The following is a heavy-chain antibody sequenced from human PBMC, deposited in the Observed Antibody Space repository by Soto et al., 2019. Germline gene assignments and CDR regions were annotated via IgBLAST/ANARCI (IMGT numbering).Heavy chain of an antibody. CDR1: GGTFSSYA. CDR3: ASCWEEWELRDYYYYGMDV. J-gene: IGHJ6*02. Sequence: ASVKVSCKASGGTFSSYAISWVRQAPGQGLEWMGGIIPILGTANYAQKFQGRVTITADKSTSTAYMELSSLRSEDTAAYYCASCWEEWELRDYYYYGMDVWGQGTTVTVSS. CDR2: IIPILGTA. D-gene: IGHD1-26*01. V-gene: IGHV1-69*10.